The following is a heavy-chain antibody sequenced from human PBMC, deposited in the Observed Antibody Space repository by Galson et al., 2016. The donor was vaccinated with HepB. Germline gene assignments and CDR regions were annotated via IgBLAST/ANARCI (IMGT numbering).Heavy chain of an antibody. J-gene: IGHJ4*02. V-gene: IGHV3-23*01. Sequence: SLRLSCAVSGFTFSNFPMSWVRQAPGKGLEWISAISGSGGTTYYADSVKGRFTISRDNSKDTLYLEMNSLRAGDTAIYYCAKGLTGGNSAWFFDYWGQGILVTVSS. D-gene: IGHD3-9*01. CDR2: ISGSGGTT. CDR1: GFTFSNFP. CDR3: AKGLTGGNSAWFFDY.